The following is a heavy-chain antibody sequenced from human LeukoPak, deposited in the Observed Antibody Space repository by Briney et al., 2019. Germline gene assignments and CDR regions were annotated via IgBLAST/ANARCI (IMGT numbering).Heavy chain of an antibody. D-gene: IGHD3-10*01. CDR3: ARRWFGELLGWFDP. CDR1: GGSISSSSYY. J-gene: IGHJ5*02. V-gene: IGHV4-39*01. Sequence: KPSETLSLTCTVSGGSISSSSYYWGWIRQPPGKGLEWIGSIYYSGSTYYNPSLKSRVTISVDTSKNQFSLKLSSVTAADTAVYYCARRWFGELLGWFDPWGQGTLVTVSS. CDR2: IYYSGST.